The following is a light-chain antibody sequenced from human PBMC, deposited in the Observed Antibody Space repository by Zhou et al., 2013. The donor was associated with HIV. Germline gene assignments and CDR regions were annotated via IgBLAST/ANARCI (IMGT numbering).Light chain of an antibody. CDR1: RSVSPW. Sequence: DVQLTQSPPTLSASVGDNVTITCRASRSVSPWLAWYQQKPGGAPKLLVYQTSTLESRVPSRFSGRGSGAEFHLSIVSLQPEDFGIYYCQHLNILPIAFGQGTRLEIK. CDR3: QHLNILPIA. V-gene: IGKV1-5*03. CDR2: QTS. J-gene: IGKJ5*01.